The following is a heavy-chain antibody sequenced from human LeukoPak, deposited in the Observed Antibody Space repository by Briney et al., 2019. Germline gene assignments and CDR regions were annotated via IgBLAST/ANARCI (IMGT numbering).Heavy chain of an antibody. Sequence: PGGSLKLSCAASGFTFSGSAMHWVRQASGKGLEWVGRIRSKTNNYATAYATSVKGRFTISRDDSKNMAYLQMNSLKTEDTAVYYCTRDPPNQWLPTRPDYWGQGTLVTVSS. CDR3: TRDPPNQWLPTRPDY. V-gene: IGHV3-73*01. CDR2: IRSKTNNYAT. J-gene: IGHJ4*02. CDR1: GFTFSGSA. D-gene: IGHD6-19*01.